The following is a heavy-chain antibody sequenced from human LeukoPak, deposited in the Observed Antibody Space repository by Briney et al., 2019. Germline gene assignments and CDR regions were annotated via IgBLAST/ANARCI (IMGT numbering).Heavy chain of an antibody. D-gene: IGHD3-3*02. CDR3: ARDLAPPSAYYYYGMDV. V-gene: IGHV3-74*01. CDR1: GFTFSSYW. CDR2: INSDGSST. J-gene: IGHJ6*02. Sequence: PGGSLRLSCAASGFTFSSYWMHWVRQAPGKGLVWVSRINSDGSSTSYADSVKGRFTISRDNAKNTLYLQMNSLRAEDTAVYYCARDLAPPSAYYYYGMDVRGQGTTVTVSS.